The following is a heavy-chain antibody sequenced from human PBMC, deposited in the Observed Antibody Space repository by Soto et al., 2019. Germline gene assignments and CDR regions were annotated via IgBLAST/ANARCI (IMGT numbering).Heavy chain of an antibody. Sequence: GGSLRLSCAASGCTFSNAWMNWVRQAPGKGLEWVGRIKSKTDGGTTDYAAPVKGRFTISRDDSKNTLYLQMNSLKTEDTAVYYCTRGIIVARYFDYWGQGTLVTVSS. CDR1: GCTFSNAW. CDR2: IKSKTDGGTT. CDR3: TRGIIVARYFDY. J-gene: IGHJ4*02. V-gene: IGHV3-15*07. D-gene: IGHD3-22*01.